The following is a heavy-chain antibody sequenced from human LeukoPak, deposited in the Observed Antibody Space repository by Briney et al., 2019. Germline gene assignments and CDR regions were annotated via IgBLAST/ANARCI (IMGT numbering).Heavy chain of an antibody. CDR3: AKDRVSSGWYEYFQH. D-gene: IGHD6-19*01. V-gene: IGHV3-30*18. CDR1: GFTFSSYG. CDR2: ISYDGSDK. Sequence: GGSLRLSCAASGFTFSSYGMHWVRQAPGKGLEWVAVISYDGSDKYYADSVKGRFTISRDNSKNTLYLQMNSLRAEDTAVYYCAKDRVSSGWYEYFQHWGQGTLVTVSS. J-gene: IGHJ1*01.